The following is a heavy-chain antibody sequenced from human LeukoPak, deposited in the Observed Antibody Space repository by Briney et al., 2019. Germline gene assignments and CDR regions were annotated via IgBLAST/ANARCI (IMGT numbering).Heavy chain of an antibody. CDR1: GFTFSNAW. Sequence: GGSLRLSCAASGFTFSNAWMNWVRQAPGKGLEWVGRIKSKTDGGTTDYAAPVKGRFTISRDNSRHTLYLQVNSLKTEDTAVYYCTTGNWGSFSYWGQGTLVTVSS. CDR3: TTGNWGSFSY. CDR2: IKSKTDGGTT. D-gene: IGHD7-27*01. V-gene: IGHV3-15*01. J-gene: IGHJ4*02.